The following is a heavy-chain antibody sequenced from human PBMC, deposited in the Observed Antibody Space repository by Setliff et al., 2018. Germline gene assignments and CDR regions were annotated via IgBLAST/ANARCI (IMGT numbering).Heavy chain of an antibody. D-gene: IGHD3-22*01. CDR2: FIPILGIA. Sequence: SVKVSCKASGGTFSSYAISWVRQAPGQGLEWMGGFIPILGIANYAQKFQGRVTITADKSTSTAYMELSSLRSEDTAVYYCARIGITMIVVVNPSLFYGMDVWGQGTTVTVSS. V-gene: IGHV1-69*10. CDR3: ARIGITMIVVVNPSLFYGMDV. CDR1: GGTFSSYA. J-gene: IGHJ6*02.